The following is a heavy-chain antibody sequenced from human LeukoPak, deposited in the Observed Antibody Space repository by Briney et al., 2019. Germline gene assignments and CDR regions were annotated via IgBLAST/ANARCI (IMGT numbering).Heavy chain of an antibody. D-gene: IGHD3-16*01. CDR2: IYYSETT. Sequence: SETLSLTCTVSGGSISTYYWSWIRQPPGKGLEWIGSIYYSETTNYNPSLKSRVTISVDTSKNQFSLNLTSVTAADTAVYYCARHVLPLIPVDYWGQGTLVTVSS. V-gene: IGHV4-59*08. J-gene: IGHJ4*02. CDR1: GGSISTYY. CDR3: ARHVLPLIPVDY.